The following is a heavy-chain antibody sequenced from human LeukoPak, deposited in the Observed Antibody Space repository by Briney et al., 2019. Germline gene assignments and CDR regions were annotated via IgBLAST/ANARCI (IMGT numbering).Heavy chain of an antibody. CDR1: GFTFDDYA. CDR2: ISWNSGSI. V-gene: IGHV3-9*01. CDR3: GRVRQQRLSLASYFHH. J-gene: IGHJ4*02. D-gene: IGHD6-25*01. Sequence: GRSLRLSCAASGFTFDDYAMHWVRHAPGKGLEWGSGISWNSGSIGYADSVEGRFTISRDNAKDSLYLQMNSLRAEDTAVYYCGRVRQQRLSLASYFHHWGQATLATV.